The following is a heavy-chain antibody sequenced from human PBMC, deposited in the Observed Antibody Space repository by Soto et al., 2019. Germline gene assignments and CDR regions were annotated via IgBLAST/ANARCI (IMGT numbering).Heavy chain of an antibody. J-gene: IGHJ4*02. D-gene: IGHD3-9*01. V-gene: IGHV4-39*01. Sequence: PSETLSLTCTVSGGCVSSSSYYWGWVRQPPGKGLEWIGSVYYSGSTYYNPSLESRVTISVDKSKNQFSLKPMSLSAADTAVYYCGRLEGLATISYYFDYWGQGALVTVSS. CDR1: GGCVSSSSYY. CDR3: GRLEGLATISYYFDY. CDR2: VYYSGST.